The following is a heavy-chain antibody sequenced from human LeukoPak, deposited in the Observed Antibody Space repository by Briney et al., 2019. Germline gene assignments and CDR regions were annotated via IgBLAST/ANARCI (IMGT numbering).Heavy chain of an antibody. CDR3: ARHTYLQSRPGTHDHYYDSSGYYLLSSFFDY. Sequence: PSETLSLTCTVSGGSISSYYWSWIRQPPGKGLEWIGYIYYSGSTNYNPSLKSRVTISVDTSKNQFSLKLSSVTAADTAVYYCARHTYLQSRPGTHDHYYDSSGYYLLSSFFDYWGQGTLVTVSS. J-gene: IGHJ4*02. CDR1: GGSISSYY. V-gene: IGHV4-59*01. D-gene: IGHD3-22*01. CDR2: IYYSGST.